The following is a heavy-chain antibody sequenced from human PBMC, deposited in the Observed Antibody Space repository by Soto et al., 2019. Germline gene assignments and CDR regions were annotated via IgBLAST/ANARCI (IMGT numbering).Heavy chain of an antibody. V-gene: IGHV3-48*01. Sequence: GGSLRLSCAASGFTFSSYSMNWVRQAPGKGLEWVSYISSSSSTIYYADSVKGRFTISRDNAKNSLYLQMNSLRAEDTAVYYCARANYYGSPGDFDYWGQGTLVTVAS. CDR1: GFTFSSYS. CDR2: ISSSSSTI. CDR3: ARANYYGSPGDFDY. J-gene: IGHJ4*02. D-gene: IGHD3-10*01.